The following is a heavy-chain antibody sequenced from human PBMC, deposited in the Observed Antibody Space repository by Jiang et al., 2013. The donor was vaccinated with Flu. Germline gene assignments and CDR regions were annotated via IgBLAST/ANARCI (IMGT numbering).Heavy chain of an antibody. V-gene: IGHV4-39*01. CDR1: GGSISSSSYY. J-gene: IGHJ3*02. Sequence: GLVKPSETLSLTCTVSGGSISSSSYYWGWIRQPPGKGLEWIGSIYYSGATYYNPSLKSRVTISVETSNNRFSLKLNSVTAADTAVYYCARFGVYGVTTYAFDIWGQGTMVTVSS. CDR2: IYYSGAT. D-gene: IGHD4-17*01. CDR3: ARFGVYGVTTYAFDI.